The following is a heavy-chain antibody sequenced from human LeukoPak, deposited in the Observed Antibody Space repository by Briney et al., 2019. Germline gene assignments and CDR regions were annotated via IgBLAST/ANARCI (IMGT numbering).Heavy chain of an antibody. V-gene: IGHV1-18*01. J-gene: IGHJ6*02. CDR3: ALRYCSGGSCYLAMDV. D-gene: IGHD2-15*01. Sequence: GASVKVSCKASGYTFTSYGISWVRQAPGQGLEWMGWISAYNGNTNYAQKLQGRVTMTTGTSTSTAYMELRSLRSDDTAVYYCALRYCSGGSCYLAMDVWGQGTTVTVSS. CDR2: ISAYNGNT. CDR1: GYTFTSYG.